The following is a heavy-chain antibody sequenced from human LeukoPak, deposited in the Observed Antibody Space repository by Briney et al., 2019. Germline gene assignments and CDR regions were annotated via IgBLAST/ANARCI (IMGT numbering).Heavy chain of an antibody. CDR2: ISSSSSYI. CDR1: GFTFSSYS. CDR3: ARVRYSGSYIFDY. V-gene: IGHV3-21*01. D-gene: IGHD6-6*01. Sequence: PGGSLRLSCAASGFTFSSYSMNWVRQAPGKGLEWVSSISSSSSYIYYADSVKGRFTISRDNAKNSLYLQMNSLRAEDTAVYYCARVRYSGSYIFDYWSQGTLVTVPS. J-gene: IGHJ4*02.